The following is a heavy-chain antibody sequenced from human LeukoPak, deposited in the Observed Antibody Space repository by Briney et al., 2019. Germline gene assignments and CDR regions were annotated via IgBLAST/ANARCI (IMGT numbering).Heavy chain of an antibody. CDR1: GYTFTSYD. J-gene: IGHJ4*02. V-gene: IGHV1-8*01. D-gene: IGHD6-13*01. CDR3: ARAQAIAAAGPDFDY. Sequence: GASVKVSCKASGYTFTSYDINWVRQATGQGLEWMGWLNPNSGNTGYAQNFQGRVTTTRNTSITTAYMELSSLRSEDTAVCYCARAQAIAAAGPDFDYWGQGTLVTVSS. CDR2: LNPNSGNT.